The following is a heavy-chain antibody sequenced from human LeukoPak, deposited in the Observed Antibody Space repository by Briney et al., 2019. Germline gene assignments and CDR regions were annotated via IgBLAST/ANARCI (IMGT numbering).Heavy chain of an antibody. J-gene: IGHJ5*02. CDR2: ISGSGAST. V-gene: IGHV3-23*01. CDR1: GFTFSSYA. CDR3: AKGDSSSWYNLWFDP. D-gene: IGHD6-13*01. Sequence: GGSLRLSCAASGFTFSSYAMSWVRQAPGKGLEWVSAISGSGASTYYADSVKGRFTISRDNSKNTLYLQMNSLRAEGTAVYYCAKGDSSSWYNLWFDPWGQGTLVTVSS.